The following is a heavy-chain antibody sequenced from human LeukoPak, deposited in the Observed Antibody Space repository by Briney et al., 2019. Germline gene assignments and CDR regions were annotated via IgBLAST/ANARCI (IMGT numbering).Heavy chain of an antibody. CDR3: AKGSRGNYDY. D-gene: IGHD1-26*01. Sequence: GGSLRLSCAASGFTFSNYAMTWVRQAQGKGLEWVSSITDRGSDTYYADSVKGQFTISRDNSKNTLYLQMNSLRVEDTAVYYCAKGSRGNYDYWGQGTLVTVSS. CDR1: GFTFSNYA. J-gene: IGHJ4*02. CDR2: ITDRGSDT. V-gene: IGHV3-23*01.